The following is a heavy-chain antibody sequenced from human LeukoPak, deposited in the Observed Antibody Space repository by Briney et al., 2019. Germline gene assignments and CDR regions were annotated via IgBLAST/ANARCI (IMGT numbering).Heavy chain of an antibody. V-gene: IGHV3-48*01. D-gene: IGHD3-3*01. Sequence: QTGGSLRLSCAASGFTFSSYSMNWVRQAPGKGLEWVSYISNSSSTIYYADSAKGRFTISRDNAENSLYLQMNSLRAEDTAVYYCARGVQEGFLEWVGDYWGQGTLVTVSS. CDR1: GFTFSSYS. CDR2: ISNSSSTI. J-gene: IGHJ4*02. CDR3: ARGVQEGFLEWVGDY.